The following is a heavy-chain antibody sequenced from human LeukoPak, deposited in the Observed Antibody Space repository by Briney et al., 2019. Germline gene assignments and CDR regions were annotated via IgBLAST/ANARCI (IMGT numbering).Heavy chain of an antibody. CDR3: ARGYYGWRSHLPYYFDY. V-gene: IGHV1-2*02. CDR1: GYTFTGYY. D-gene: IGHD3-10*01. Sequence: ASVKVSCKASGYTFTGYYMHWVRQAPGQGLEWMGWINPNSGGTNYAQKFQGRVTMTRDTSISTAYMELSRLRSEDTAVYYCARGYYGWRSHLPYYFDYWGQGTLVTVSS. CDR2: INPNSGGT. J-gene: IGHJ4*02.